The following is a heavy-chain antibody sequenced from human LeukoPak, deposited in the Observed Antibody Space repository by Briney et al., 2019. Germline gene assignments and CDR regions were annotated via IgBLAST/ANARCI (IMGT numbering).Heavy chain of an antibody. J-gene: IGHJ3*02. Sequence: PSETLSLTCTVAGGTISRYYWSWIRQPPGKGLEWIAYIDYSGSTNYNPSLKSRLTISVDASMNQFSLKLSSVTAADTAVYYCARDRRREPVHAFDIWGQGTMVTVSS. CDR2: IDYSGST. CDR3: ARDRRREPVHAFDI. CDR1: GGTISRYY. D-gene: IGHD1-26*01. V-gene: IGHV4-59*01.